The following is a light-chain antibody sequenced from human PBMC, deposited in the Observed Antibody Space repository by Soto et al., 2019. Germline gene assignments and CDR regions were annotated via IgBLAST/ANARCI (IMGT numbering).Light chain of an antibody. Sequence: ESVLTQSPGILSLSPGERATLSCRASQSLTSSYLAWYQQKPGQAPRLLIYAASRRATGIPDMFSGSGSGTDFTLIISRLEAEDSAVYYCQYYDTSPAWTFGQGTRVEIK. CDR3: QYYDTSPAWT. V-gene: IGKV3-20*01. CDR1: QSLTSSY. CDR2: AAS. J-gene: IGKJ1*01.